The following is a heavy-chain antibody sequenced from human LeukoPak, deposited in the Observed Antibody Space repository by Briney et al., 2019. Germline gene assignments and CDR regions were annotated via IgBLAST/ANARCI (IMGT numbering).Heavy chain of an antibody. CDR3: ARSYQLLFN. D-gene: IGHD2-2*01. Sequence: NPSETLSLTCAVYGGSFSGYYWSWIRQPPGKGLEWIGEINHSGSTNYNPSLKSRVTISVDTSKNQFSLKLSSVTAADTAVYYCARSYQLLFNWGQGTLVTVSS. CDR2: INHSGST. J-gene: IGHJ4*02. V-gene: IGHV4-34*01. CDR1: GGSFSGYY.